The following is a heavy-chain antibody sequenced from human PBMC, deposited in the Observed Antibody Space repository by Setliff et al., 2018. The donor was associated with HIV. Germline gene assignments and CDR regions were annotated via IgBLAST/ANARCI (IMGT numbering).Heavy chain of an antibody. Sequence: VASVKVSCKASGDTFTTYALHWVRQAPGQRLEWMGWINAGNGDTKPSQKFQGRVTITRDTSASTAYMELGSLRSEDTGVYYCAIGSSNWPHRPNNYYFDYWGQGTPVTVSS. D-gene: IGHD6-13*01. V-gene: IGHV1-3*01. CDR2: INAGNGDT. CDR3: AIGSSNWPHRPNNYYFDY. CDR1: GDTFTTYA. J-gene: IGHJ4*02.